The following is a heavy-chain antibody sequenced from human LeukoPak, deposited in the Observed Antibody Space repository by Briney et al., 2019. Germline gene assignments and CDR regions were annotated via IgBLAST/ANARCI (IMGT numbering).Heavy chain of an antibody. J-gene: IGHJ4*02. D-gene: IGHD5-24*01. CDR3: ARGEGDGYLFEIFDY. V-gene: IGHV4-34*01. Sequence: SETLSLTCAVYGGSFSGYYWSWIRQPPGKGLEWIGEINHSGSTNYNPSLKSRVTISVDTSKNQFSLKLSSVTAADTAVYYCARGEGDGYLFEIFDYSGQGTLVTVSS. CDR1: GGSFSGYY. CDR2: INHSGST.